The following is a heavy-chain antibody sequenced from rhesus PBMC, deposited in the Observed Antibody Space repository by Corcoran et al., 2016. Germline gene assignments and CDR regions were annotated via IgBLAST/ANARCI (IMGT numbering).Heavy chain of an antibody. CDR1: GGSISSNY. CDR3: AKGWRYFDL. CDR2: ISGSGGST. Sequence: QVQLQESGPGLVKPSETLSLTCAVSGGSISSNYGNGSCQPPGKGLVWIGRISGSGGSTDYNPSLKSRVTISTDTSKNQFSLKLSSVTAADTAVYYCAKGWRYFDLWGPGTPITISS. D-gene: IGHD3-3*01. V-gene: IGHV4-173*01. J-gene: IGHJ2*01.